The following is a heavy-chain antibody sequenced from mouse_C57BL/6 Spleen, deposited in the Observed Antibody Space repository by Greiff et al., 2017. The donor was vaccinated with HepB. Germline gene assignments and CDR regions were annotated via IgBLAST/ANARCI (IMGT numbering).Heavy chain of an antibody. Sequence: DVQLQESGPELVKPGASVKISCKASGYSFTGYYMHWVKQSSEKSLEWIGEINPSTGGTSYNQKFKGKATLTVDKSSSTAYMQLKSLTSEDSAVYYCARRSGNPYAMDYWGQGTSVTVSS. D-gene: IGHD1-3*01. J-gene: IGHJ4*01. V-gene: IGHV1-43*01. CDR1: GYSFTGYY. CDR3: ARRSGNPYAMDY. CDR2: INPSTGGT.